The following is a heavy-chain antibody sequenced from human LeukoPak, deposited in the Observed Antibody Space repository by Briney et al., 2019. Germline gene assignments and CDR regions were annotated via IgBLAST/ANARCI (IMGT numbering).Heavy chain of an antibody. Sequence: ASVKVSCKASGYTFTSYGISWVRQAPGQGLEWMGWISAYNGNTNYAQKLQGRVTMTTDTSTSTAYMELRSLRSDDTAVYYCARDSGYDDLGAFDIWGQGTMVTVSS. D-gene: IGHD5-12*01. CDR1: GYTFTSYG. CDR3: ARDSGYDDLGAFDI. V-gene: IGHV1-18*01. J-gene: IGHJ3*02. CDR2: ISAYNGNT.